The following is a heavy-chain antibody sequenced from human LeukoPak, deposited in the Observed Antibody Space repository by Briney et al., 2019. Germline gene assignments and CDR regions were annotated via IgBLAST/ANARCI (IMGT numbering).Heavy chain of an antibody. CDR2: ISGSGGST. J-gene: IGHJ6*03. D-gene: IGHD6-19*01. CDR3: AKADGGQWPSSYYYYYMDV. CDR1: GFTFSSYA. Sequence: GGSLRLSCAASGFTFSSYAMSWVRQAPGKGLEWVSAISGSGGSTYYADSVKGRFTISRDNSKNTLYLQMNSLRAEDTAVYYCAKADGGQWPSSYYYYYMDVWGKGTTVTVSS. V-gene: IGHV3-23*01.